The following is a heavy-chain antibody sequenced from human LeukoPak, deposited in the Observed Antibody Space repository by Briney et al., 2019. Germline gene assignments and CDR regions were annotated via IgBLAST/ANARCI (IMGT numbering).Heavy chain of an antibody. D-gene: IGHD3-22*01. J-gene: IGHJ4*02. CDR2: ISSSGSTI. CDR1: RFTFSSYE. Sequence: PGGSLRLPCAASRFTFSSYEMNWVRQAPGKGLEWVSYISSSGSTIYYADSVKGRFTISKDNAKNSLYLQMNSLRAEDTAVYYCARGGKNYYDSSGYYVSPEFDYWGQGTLVTVSS. V-gene: IGHV3-48*03. CDR3: ARGGKNYYDSSGYYVSPEFDY.